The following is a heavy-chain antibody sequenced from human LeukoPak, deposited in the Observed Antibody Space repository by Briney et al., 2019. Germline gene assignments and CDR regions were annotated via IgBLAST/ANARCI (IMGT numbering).Heavy chain of an antibody. J-gene: IGHJ4*02. CDR2: RSIYNGNT. CDR3: ARGGPSPSSSSSREYYLDY. Sequence: GASVKVSCKASGYDFINYGISWVRQAPGQGLEWMGWRSIYNGNTDYKLQGRVTMTTDTSTNTAYMEVGSLRSDDTAVYYCARGGPSPSSSSSREYYLDYWGQGTLVTVSS. V-gene: IGHV1-18*01. D-gene: IGHD6-6*01. CDR1: GYDFINYG.